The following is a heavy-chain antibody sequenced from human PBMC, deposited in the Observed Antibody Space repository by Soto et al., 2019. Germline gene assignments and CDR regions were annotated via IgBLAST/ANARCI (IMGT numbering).Heavy chain of an antibody. Sequence: SVKVSCKASGGTFSSYAISWVRQAPGQGLEWMGGIIPIFGTANYAQKFQGRVTITADKSTSTAYMELSSLRSEDTAVYCCARGPLTRYGGYVSRYFDYWGQGTLVTVSS. CDR3: ARGPLTRYGGYVSRYFDY. CDR1: GGTFSSYA. CDR2: IIPIFGTA. D-gene: IGHD5-12*01. V-gene: IGHV1-69*06. J-gene: IGHJ4*02.